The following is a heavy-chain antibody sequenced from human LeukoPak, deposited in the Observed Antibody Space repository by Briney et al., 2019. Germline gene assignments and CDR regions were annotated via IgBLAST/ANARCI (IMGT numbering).Heavy chain of an antibody. J-gene: IGHJ5*02. V-gene: IGHV4-34*01. CDR2: INHSGST. CDR3: ARHLAIFGVVGP. Sequence: SETLSLTCAAYGGSFSGYYWSWIRQPPGKGLEWIGEINHSGSTNYNPSLKSRVTISVDTSKNQFSLRLTSVTAADTAIYYCARHLAIFGVVGPWGQGTLVTVSS. D-gene: IGHD3-3*01. CDR1: GGSFSGYY.